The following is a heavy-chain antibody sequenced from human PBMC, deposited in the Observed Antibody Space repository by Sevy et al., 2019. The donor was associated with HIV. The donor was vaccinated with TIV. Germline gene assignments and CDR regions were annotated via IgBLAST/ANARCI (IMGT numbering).Heavy chain of an antibody. J-gene: IGHJ4*02. D-gene: IGHD1-26*01. CDR2: IYYSTSS. CDR1: GGSINSGDYY. V-gene: IGHV4-30-4*02. Sequence: SETLSLTCTVSGGSINSGDYYWSWIRQPPGKGLEWIGYIYYSTSSYYNPSLKSRVTMSVDTSKSHFSLRLSSVTAADTAVYYCARDPGVGSLDFWGQGTLVTVSS. CDR3: ARDPGVGSLDF.